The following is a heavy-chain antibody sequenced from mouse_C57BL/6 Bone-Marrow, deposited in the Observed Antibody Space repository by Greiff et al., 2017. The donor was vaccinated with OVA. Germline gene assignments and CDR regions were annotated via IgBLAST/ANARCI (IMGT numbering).Heavy chain of an antibody. CDR2: IYPGSGST. CDR3: ANSSYWYFDV. J-gene: IGHJ1*03. V-gene: IGHV1-55*01. CDR1: GYTFTSYW. Sequence: VQLQQSGAELVKPGASVKMSCKASGYTFTSYWITWVKQRPGQGLEWIGDIYPGSGSTNYNEKFKSKATLTVDTSSSTAYMQLSSLTSEDSAVYYCANSSYWYFDVWGTGTTVTVSS.